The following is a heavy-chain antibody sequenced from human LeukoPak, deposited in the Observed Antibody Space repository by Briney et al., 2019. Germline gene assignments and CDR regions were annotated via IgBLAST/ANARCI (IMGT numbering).Heavy chain of an antibody. V-gene: IGHV3-30*18. CDR1: GFTFSSYG. D-gene: IGHD3-9*01. J-gene: IGHJ4*02. Sequence: GGSLRLSCAASGFTFSSYGMHWVRQAPGRGLEWVAVISYDGSNKYYADSVKGRFTISRDNSKNTLYLQMNSLRAEDTAVYYCAKGGYYDILTGNFDYWGQGTLVTVSS. CDR2: ISYDGSNK. CDR3: AKGGYYDILTGNFDY.